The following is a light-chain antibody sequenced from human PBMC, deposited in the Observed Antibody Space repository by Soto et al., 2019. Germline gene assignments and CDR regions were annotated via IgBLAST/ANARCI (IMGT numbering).Light chain of an antibody. CDR2: GAS. J-gene: IGKJ4*01. V-gene: IGKV1-9*01. CDR3: QQLNSYPLT. CDR1: QGISSN. Sequence: DIQLTQSPSFLSASVGDRVTITCRASQGISSNLAWYQQNPGKAPKLLIYGASTLQSGVPSRFSGSGSGTEFTLTISSLQPEDFATYSCQQLNSYPLTFGGGTKVEIK.